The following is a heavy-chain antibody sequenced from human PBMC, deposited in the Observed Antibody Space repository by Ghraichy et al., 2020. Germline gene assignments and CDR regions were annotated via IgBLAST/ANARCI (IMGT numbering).Heavy chain of an antibody. CDR1: GMTFSSHS. Sequence: GGSLRLSCAASGMTFSSHSMNWVRQAPGKGLEWVSFISSGSTYIYYADSVKGRFTISRDNAKNSLFLQMNSLRAEDTAVYFCARDFWSGYYDADYHNGMDVWGQGTTVTVSS. J-gene: IGHJ6*02. D-gene: IGHD3-3*01. CDR3: ARDFWSGYYDADYHNGMDV. CDR2: ISSGSTYI. V-gene: IGHV3-21*01.